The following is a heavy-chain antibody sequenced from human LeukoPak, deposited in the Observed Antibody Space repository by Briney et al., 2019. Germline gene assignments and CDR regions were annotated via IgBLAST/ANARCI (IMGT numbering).Heavy chain of an antibody. CDR1: GFTFSSYA. J-gene: IGHJ4*02. CDR3: AREGPLLGLGSHSSGYFDY. V-gene: IGHV3-7*03. Sequence: GGSLRLSCAASGFTFSSYAMSWVRQAPGKGLEWVANIKQDGSEKYYVDSVKGRFTISRDNAKNSLYLQMNSLRAEDTAVYYCAREGPLLGLGSHSSGYFDYWGQGTLVTVSS. D-gene: IGHD3-22*01. CDR2: IKQDGSEK.